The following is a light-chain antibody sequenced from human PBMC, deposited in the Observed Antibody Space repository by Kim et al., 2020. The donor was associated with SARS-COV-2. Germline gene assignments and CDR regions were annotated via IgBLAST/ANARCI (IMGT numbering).Light chain of an antibody. CDR1: QGVRND. CDR3: LQDYNYPWT. V-gene: IGKV1-6*01. Sequence: AIQMTQSPSSLSASVGDRVTITCRASQGVRNDLGWYQQKPGKAPKLLIYAASTLQSEVPSRFSGSGSGTDFTLTISSLQPEDFATYYCLQDYNYPWTFGQGTKVDIK. CDR2: AAS. J-gene: IGKJ1*01.